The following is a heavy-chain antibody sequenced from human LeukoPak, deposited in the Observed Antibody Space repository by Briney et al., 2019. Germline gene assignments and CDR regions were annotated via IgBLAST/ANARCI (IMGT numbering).Heavy chain of an antibody. Sequence: GESLKISCKGSGCSFTSYWIGWVRQMPGKGLEWMGIIYPGDSDTRYSPSFQGQVTISADKSISTAYLQWSSLKASDTAMYHCARLHHSSSWSLDYWGQGTLVTVSS. CDR1: GCSFTSYW. D-gene: IGHD6-13*01. J-gene: IGHJ4*02. V-gene: IGHV5-51*01. CDR2: IYPGDSDT. CDR3: ARLHHSSSWSLDY.